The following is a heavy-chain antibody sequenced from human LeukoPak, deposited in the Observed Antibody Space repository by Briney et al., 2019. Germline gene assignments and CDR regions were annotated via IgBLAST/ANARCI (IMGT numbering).Heavy chain of an antibody. CDR2: MNPNSGNT. CDR1: GYTFTSYD. J-gene: IGHJ2*01. Sequence: ASVKVSCKASGYTFTSYDINWVRQATGQGLEWMGWMNPNSGNTGYAQKFQGRVTMTRNTSISTAYMELSSLRSDDTAVYYCARSWFEGWLQSPVTNHNWYFDLWGRGTLVTVSS. D-gene: IGHD5-24*01. V-gene: IGHV1-8*01. CDR3: ARSWFEGWLQSPVTNHNWYFDL.